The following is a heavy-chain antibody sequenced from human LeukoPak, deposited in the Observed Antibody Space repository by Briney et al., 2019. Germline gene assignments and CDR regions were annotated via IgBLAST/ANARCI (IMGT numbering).Heavy chain of an antibody. CDR3: AKDHDSSGYDPP. Sequence: GGSLRLSCAASGFTFSSYAMSWVRQAPGKGLEWVSTITGSGGSTYYADSVKGRFTISRDNSKNTLYLQMSYLRAEDTAVYYCAKDHDSSGYDPPWGQGTLVTVSS. CDR2: ITGSGGST. J-gene: IGHJ5*02. D-gene: IGHD3-22*01. CDR1: GFTFSSYA. V-gene: IGHV3-23*01.